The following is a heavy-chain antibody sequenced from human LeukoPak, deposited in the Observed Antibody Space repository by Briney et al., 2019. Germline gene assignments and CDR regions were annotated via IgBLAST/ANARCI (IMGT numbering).Heavy chain of an antibody. J-gene: IGHJ5*02. CDR1: GFTFSSYA. CDR3: AKSSSGSYFSLGS. CDR2: TSSSYGST. Sequence: GGSLRLSCAASGFTFSSYAMTWVRQAPGKGLEWVSGTSSSYGSTYYADSVKGRFTISRDNSKNTLYLQMNSLRAEDTAVYYCAKSSSGSYFSLGSWGQGTLVTVSS. V-gene: IGHV3-23*01. D-gene: IGHD1-26*01.